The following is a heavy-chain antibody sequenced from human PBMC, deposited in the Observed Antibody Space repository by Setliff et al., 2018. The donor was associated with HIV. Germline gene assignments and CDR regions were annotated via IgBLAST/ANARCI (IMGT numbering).Heavy chain of an antibody. D-gene: IGHD3-10*01. V-gene: IGHV3-23*03. J-gene: IGHJ4*02. CDR1: GFTFSSYA. Sequence: GGSLRLSCAASGFTFSSYAMSWVRQAPGKGLEWVSFIYSAGSTTSYADSVKGRFTISRDNSRNTLYLQMHRLRAEDTAVYYCAKSYYGSGTHLRWYQFDNWGQGTLVTVSS. CDR2: IYSAGSTT. CDR3: AKSYYGSGTHLRWYQFDN.